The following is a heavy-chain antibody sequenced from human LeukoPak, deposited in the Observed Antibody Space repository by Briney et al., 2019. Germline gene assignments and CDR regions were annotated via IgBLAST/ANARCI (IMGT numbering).Heavy chain of an antibody. V-gene: IGHV4-39*07. CDR2: IYYSGST. CDR3: ARTDTAIVGDY. Sequence: SETLSLTCTVSGGSISSSSYYWGWIRQPPGKGLECIGSIYYSGSTYYNPSLKSRVTISVDTSKHQFSLKLSSVTAADTAVYDCARTDTAIVGDYWGQGTLVTVSS. CDR1: GGSISSSSYY. J-gene: IGHJ4*02. D-gene: IGHD5-18*01.